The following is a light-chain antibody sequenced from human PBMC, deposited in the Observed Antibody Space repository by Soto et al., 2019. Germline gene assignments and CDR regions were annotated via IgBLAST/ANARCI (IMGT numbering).Light chain of an antibody. V-gene: IGLV4-60*02. Sequence: QLVLTQSSSASASLGSSVKLTCTLSSGHSSYIIAWHQQQPGKAPRYLMKLEGSGSYHKGSGVPDRFSGSSSGADRYLIITTLPFDDEADSYCEPWDSNLRVFGGGTKLTVL. J-gene: IGLJ3*02. CDR2: LEGSGSY. CDR1: SGHSSYI. CDR3: EPWDSNLRV.